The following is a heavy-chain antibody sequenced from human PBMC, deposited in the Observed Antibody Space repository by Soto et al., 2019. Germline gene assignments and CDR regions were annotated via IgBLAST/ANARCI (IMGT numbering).Heavy chain of an antibody. CDR1: GFTFSSYA. CDR3: AGGSCSSTSCYIVGY. J-gene: IGHJ4*02. D-gene: IGHD2-2*02. V-gene: IGHV3-30-3*01. CDR2: ISYDGSNK. Sequence: PGGSLRLSCAASGFTFSSYAMHWVRQAPGKGLEWVAVISYDGSNKYYADSVKGRFTISRDNSKNTLYLQMNSLRAEDTAVYYCAGGSCSSTSCYIVGYWGQGTLVTVS.